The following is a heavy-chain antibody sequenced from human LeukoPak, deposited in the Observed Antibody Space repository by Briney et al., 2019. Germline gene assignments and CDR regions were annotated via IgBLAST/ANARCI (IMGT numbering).Heavy chain of an antibody. CDR3: ARWAIHIVVVVAATRSVGAFDI. Sequence: GGSLRLSCAASGFTFSSYGMSWVRQAPGKGLEWVANIKQDGSEKYYMDSVKGRFTISRDNAKNSLYLQMNSLRAEDTAVYYCARWAIHIVVVVAATRSVGAFDIWGQGTMVTVSS. CDR1: GFTFSSYG. CDR2: IKQDGSEK. J-gene: IGHJ3*02. V-gene: IGHV3-7*01. D-gene: IGHD2-15*01.